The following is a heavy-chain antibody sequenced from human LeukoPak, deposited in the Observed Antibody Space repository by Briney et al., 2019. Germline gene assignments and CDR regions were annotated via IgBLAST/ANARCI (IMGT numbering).Heavy chain of an antibody. Sequence: SETLSLTCTVSGGSISSYYWSLIRQPPGKGLEWVGYIYYRGSTNYNPSLKSRVTISVDTSKIQLSLKLSSVTAADTAVYYCARTQLWLRTFDYWGQGTLVTVSS. CDR1: GGSISSYY. D-gene: IGHD5-18*01. J-gene: IGHJ4*02. V-gene: IGHV4-59*01. CDR2: IYYRGST. CDR3: ARTQLWLRTFDY.